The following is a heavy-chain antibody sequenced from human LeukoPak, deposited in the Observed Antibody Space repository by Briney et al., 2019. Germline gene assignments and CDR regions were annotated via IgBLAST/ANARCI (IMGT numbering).Heavy chain of an antibody. J-gene: IGHJ4*02. Sequence: GASVKVSCKVSGYTLTELSMHWVRQAPGKGLEWMGGFDPEDGETIYAQKFQGRVTMTEDTSTDIAYMELSSLRSEDTAVYYCAKAHTAMGTGGFDYWGQGTLVTVSS. CDR2: FDPEDGET. V-gene: IGHV1-24*01. D-gene: IGHD5-18*01. CDR1: GYTLTELS. CDR3: AKAHTAMGTGGFDY.